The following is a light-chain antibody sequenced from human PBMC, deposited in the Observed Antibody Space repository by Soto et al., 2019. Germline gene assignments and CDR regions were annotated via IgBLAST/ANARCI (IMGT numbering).Light chain of an antibody. CDR2: GAS. V-gene: IGKV3-20*01. Sequence: EIWLTQYPGTLSLSPGERATLSCWASQSVSSSYLAWYKQKPGQAPRLLIYGASSRATGIPDRLSGSGSGTEFTLTIGRLAPEDFAVYYCQQYGSPLTFGGGTKVDIK. CDR3: QQYGSPLT. CDR1: QSVSSSY. J-gene: IGKJ4*01.